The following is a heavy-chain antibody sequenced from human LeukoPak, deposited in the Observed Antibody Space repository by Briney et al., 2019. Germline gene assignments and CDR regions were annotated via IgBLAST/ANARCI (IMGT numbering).Heavy chain of an antibody. CDR2: INPSGGST. Sequence: ASVKVSSKAYGYTFASYYMHWVRQAPGQGLEWMGIINPSGGSTSYAQKFQGRVTMTRDTSTSTVYMELSSLRSEDTAVYYCARDWHSSGWSIYYYYGMDVWGQGTTVTVSS. J-gene: IGHJ6*02. D-gene: IGHD6-19*01. CDR3: ARDWHSSGWSIYYYYGMDV. V-gene: IGHV1-46*01. CDR1: GYTFASYY.